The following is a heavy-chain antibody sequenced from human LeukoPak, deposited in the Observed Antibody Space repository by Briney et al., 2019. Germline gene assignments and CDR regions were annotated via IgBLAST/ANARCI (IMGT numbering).Heavy chain of an antibody. CDR2: ISYSGST. V-gene: IGHV4-59*01. J-gene: IGHJ4*02. CDR1: GGSINNY. CDR3: ARGRQVGNTGYYFSY. Sequence: PSETLSLTCTVSGGSINNYWSWIRQPPEKGLEWIGSISYSGSTNYNPSLKSRGTISLDTSKRQFSLNPNSVPAADTAVYYCARGRQVGNTGYYFSYWGEGTLVTVSS. D-gene: IGHD1-26*01.